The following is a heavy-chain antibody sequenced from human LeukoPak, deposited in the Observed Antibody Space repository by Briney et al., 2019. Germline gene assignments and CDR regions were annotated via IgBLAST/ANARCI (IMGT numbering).Heavy chain of an antibody. D-gene: IGHD5-24*01. Sequence: PSETLSLTCTVSGYSISSGYYWGWIRQPPGKGLEWIGSIYHSGSTYYNPSLKSRVTISVDTSKNQFSLKLSSVTAADTAVYYCARWGYSSLYSFDYWGQGTLVTVSS. CDR1: GYSISSGYY. CDR2: IYHSGST. CDR3: ARWGYSSLYSFDY. J-gene: IGHJ4*02. V-gene: IGHV4-38-2*02.